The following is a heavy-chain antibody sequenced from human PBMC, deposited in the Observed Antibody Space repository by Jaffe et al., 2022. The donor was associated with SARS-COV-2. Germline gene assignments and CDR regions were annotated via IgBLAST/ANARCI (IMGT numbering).Heavy chain of an antibody. V-gene: IGHV3-30-3*01. CDR1: GFTFSSYA. J-gene: IGHJ6*02. Sequence: QVQLVESGGGVVQPGRSLRLSCAASGFTFSSYAMHWVRQAPGKGLEWVAVISYDGSNKYYADSVKGRFTISRDNSKNTLYLQMNSLRAEDTAVYYCARDSSSWYPSGGMDVWGQGTTVTVSS. CDR2: ISYDGSNK. CDR3: ARDSSSWYPSGGMDV. D-gene: IGHD6-13*01.